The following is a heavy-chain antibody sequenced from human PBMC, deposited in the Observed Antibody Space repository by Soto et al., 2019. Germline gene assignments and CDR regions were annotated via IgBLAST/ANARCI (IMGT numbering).Heavy chain of an antibody. V-gene: IGHV1-69*13. CDR3: ARESPRFDSSGYSGPFDY. D-gene: IGHD3-22*01. CDR2: IIPIFGTA. Sequence: GASVKVSCKASGGTFSSYAISWVRQAPGQGLEWMGGIIPIFGTANYAQKFQGRVTITADESTSTAYMELSSLRSEDTAVYYCARESPRFDSSGYSGPFDYWGQGTLVTVSS. J-gene: IGHJ4*02. CDR1: GGTFSSYA.